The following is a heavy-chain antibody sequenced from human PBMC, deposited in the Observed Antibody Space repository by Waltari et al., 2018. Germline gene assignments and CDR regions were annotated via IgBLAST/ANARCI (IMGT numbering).Heavy chain of an antibody. J-gene: IGHJ4*02. CDR1: GGSFSGSY. Sequence: QVQLQQWGAGLLKPSETLSLTCAVYGGSFSGSYWSWIRQPPGKGLEWIGEINHSGSTNYNPSLKSRVTISLDTSKNQFSLKLSSVTAADTAVYYCARNRWLPLDYWGQGTLVTVSS. CDR2: INHSGST. V-gene: IGHV4-34*01. CDR3: ARNRWLPLDY. D-gene: IGHD5-12*01.